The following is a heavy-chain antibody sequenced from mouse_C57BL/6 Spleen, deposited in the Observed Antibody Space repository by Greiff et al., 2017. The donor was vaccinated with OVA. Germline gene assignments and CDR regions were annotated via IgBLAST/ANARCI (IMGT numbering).Heavy chain of an antibody. V-gene: IGHV5-6*01. CDR1: GFTFSSYG. Sequence: EVQLVESGGDLVKPGGSLKLSCAASGFTFSSYGMSWVRQTPDKRLEWVATISSGGSYTYYPDSVKGRFTISRDNAKNTLYLQMSSLKSEDTAMYYCARLYSNYEDYWGQGTTLTVSS. D-gene: IGHD2-5*01. CDR2: ISSGGSYT. J-gene: IGHJ2*01. CDR3: ARLYSNYEDY.